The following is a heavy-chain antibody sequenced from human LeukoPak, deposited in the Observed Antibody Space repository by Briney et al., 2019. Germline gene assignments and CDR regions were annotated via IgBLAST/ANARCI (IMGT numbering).Heavy chain of an antibody. V-gene: IGHV1-69*04. J-gene: IGHJ5*02. CDR2: IIPILGIA. CDR1: GGTFSSYT. Sequence: SVKVSCKASGGTFSSYTISWVRQAPGQGLEWMGRIIPILGIANYAQKFQGRVTITADKSTSTAYMELSSLRSEDTAVYYCAREPYCSSTSCYTGWFDPWGQGTLVTVSS. D-gene: IGHD2-2*02. CDR3: AREPYCSSTSCYTGWFDP.